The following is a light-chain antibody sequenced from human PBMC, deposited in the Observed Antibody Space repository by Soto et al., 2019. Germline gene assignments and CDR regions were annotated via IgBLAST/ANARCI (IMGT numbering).Light chain of an antibody. Sequence: ELVLTQSPGTLSLSPGERATLSCRASQSISSSYLAWYQQKPGQAPSLLVYGASSRATGIPARFGGSGSGTDLTLTISRLEPEDLEVYYCQQYGSSRFTFGPGTKVDIK. J-gene: IGKJ3*01. V-gene: IGKV3-20*01. CDR2: GAS. CDR3: QQYGSSRFT. CDR1: QSISSSY.